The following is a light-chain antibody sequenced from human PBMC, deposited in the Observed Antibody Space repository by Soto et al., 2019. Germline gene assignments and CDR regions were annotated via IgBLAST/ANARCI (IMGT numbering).Light chain of an antibody. CDR1: SSDVGGYNY. Sequence: QSALTQPASVSGSPGQSITISCTGTSSDVGGYNYVSWYQHRPGEAPKLMIYDVSNRPSGVSNRFSGSKSGNTASLTISGHQPEDEADYYCSSYTTSNTRQIVFGTGTKLTVL. J-gene: IGLJ1*01. V-gene: IGLV2-14*03. CDR3: SSYTTSNTRQIV. CDR2: DVS.